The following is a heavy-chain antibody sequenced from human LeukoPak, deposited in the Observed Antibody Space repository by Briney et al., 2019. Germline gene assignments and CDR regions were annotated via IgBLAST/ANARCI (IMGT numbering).Heavy chain of an antibody. D-gene: IGHD3-16*01. Sequence: SVKVSCKASGGTFSSYAISWVRQAPGQGLEWMGGIIPIFGTANYAQKFQGRVTITADESTSTAYMELSSLRSEDTAVYYCARDLTSRGENAFDIWGQGTMVTVSS. CDR2: IIPIFGTA. CDR1: GGTFSSYA. CDR3: ARDLTSRGENAFDI. V-gene: IGHV1-69*13. J-gene: IGHJ3*02.